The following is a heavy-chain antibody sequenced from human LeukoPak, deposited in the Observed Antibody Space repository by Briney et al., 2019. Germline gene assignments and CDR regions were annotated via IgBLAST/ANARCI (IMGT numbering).Heavy chain of an antibody. J-gene: IGHJ4*02. D-gene: IGHD6-19*01. CDR1: GFNFRDHW. CDR3: ANSVAGTYVLPFEFDY. Sequence: GGSLRLSCAVSGFNFRDHWMDWVRQAPGKGLEWVGHIKNDGSETYYLDSLKGRFSIFRDNTNNALYLQMNSLRAEDTAVYYCANSVAGTYVLPFEFDYWGQGTLVTVSS. V-gene: IGHV3-7*03. CDR2: IKNDGSET.